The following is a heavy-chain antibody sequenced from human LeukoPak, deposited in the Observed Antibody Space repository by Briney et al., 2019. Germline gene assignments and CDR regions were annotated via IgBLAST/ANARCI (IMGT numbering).Heavy chain of an antibody. CDR2: ISGSVGRT. Sequence: SGGSLRLSCVASGFIFSVYAMSWVRQAPGKGREWVSGISGSVGRTYSADSLKGRFTISRDNSRKTMYLEMNSLSAEDTAVYYCARGGGNFDRSGYYEYYFDYWGQGTLVTVSS. V-gene: IGHV3-23*01. J-gene: IGHJ4*02. D-gene: IGHD3-22*01. CDR1: GFIFSVYA. CDR3: ARGGGNFDRSGYYEYYFDY.